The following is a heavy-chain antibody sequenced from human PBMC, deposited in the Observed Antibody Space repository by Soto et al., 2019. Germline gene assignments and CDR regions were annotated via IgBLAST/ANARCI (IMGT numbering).Heavy chain of an antibody. D-gene: IGHD3-3*01. CDR2: IYYSGST. J-gene: IGHJ6*02. CDR3: ARDLNLEWLPPGMDV. CDR1: VVSISSGDYY. Sequence: PSETLSLTCTFSVVSISSGDYYWSWIRQPPGKGLEWIGYIYYSGSTYYNPSLKSRVTISVDKSKNQFSLKLSSVTAADTAVYYCARDLNLEWLPPGMDVWGQGTTLTVSS. V-gene: IGHV4-30-4*01.